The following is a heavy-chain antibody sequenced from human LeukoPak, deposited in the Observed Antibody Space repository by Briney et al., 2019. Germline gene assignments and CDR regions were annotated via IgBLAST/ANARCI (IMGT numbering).Heavy chain of an antibody. CDR1: GGSISSHY. Sequence: SETLSFTCTVSGGSISSHYWTWIRQPPGKGLEWIGYVYYSGSTDYNPSLKSRVTISVDTSKNQFSLKLSSVTAADTAVYYCARGGWTQDSWGQGTLVTVSS. V-gene: IGHV4-59*11. J-gene: IGHJ4*02. CDR2: VYYSGST. D-gene: IGHD6-19*01. CDR3: ARGGWTQDS.